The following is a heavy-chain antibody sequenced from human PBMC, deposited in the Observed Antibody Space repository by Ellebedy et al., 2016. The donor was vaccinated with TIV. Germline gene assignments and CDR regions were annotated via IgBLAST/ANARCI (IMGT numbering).Heavy chain of an antibody. J-gene: IGHJ4*02. CDR1: GYTFTSYY. D-gene: IGHD3-22*01. V-gene: IGHV1-46*01. CDR2: INPSGGTT. Sequence: ASVKVSCKASGYTFTSYYIHWVRQAPGQGLEWMGIINPSGGTTSYAQKFQGRVTMTTDTSTSTAYMELRSLRSDDTAVYYCARSLRTIGVARFDYWGQGTLVTVST. CDR3: ARSLRTIGVARFDY.